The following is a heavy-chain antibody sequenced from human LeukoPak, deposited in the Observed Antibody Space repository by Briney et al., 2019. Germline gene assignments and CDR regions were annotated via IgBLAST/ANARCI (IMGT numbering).Heavy chain of an antibody. CDR3: VRVGYSYGYGDWNHFDY. J-gene: IGHJ4*02. V-gene: IGHV3-66*02. D-gene: IGHD5-18*01. CDR2: IYSGGST. Sequence: PGGSLRLSCAASGFTVSSNYMSWVRQAPGKGLEWVSIIYSGGSTYYADSLKGRFTISRDNSKNTLYLQMNSMRAEDTAVYFCVRVGYSYGYGDWNHFDYWGQGTLVTVSS. CDR1: GFTVSSNY.